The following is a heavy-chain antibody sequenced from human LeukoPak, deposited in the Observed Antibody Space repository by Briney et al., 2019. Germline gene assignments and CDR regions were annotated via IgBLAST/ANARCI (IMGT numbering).Heavy chain of an antibody. CDR1: GFTFSSYN. V-gene: IGHV3-21*01. D-gene: IGHD3-10*01. CDR2: ISSSSSYI. CDR3: ARGEVHYYGSGSDY. J-gene: IGHJ4*02. Sequence: GGSLRLSCAASGFTFSSYNMNWVRQAPGKGLEWVSSISSSSSYIYYADSVKGRFTISGHNAKNSLYLQMNSLRAEDTAVYYCARGEVHYYGSGSDYWGQGTLVTVSS.